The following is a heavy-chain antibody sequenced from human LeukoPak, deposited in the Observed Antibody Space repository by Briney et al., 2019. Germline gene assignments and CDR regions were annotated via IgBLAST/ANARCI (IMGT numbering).Heavy chain of an antibody. J-gene: IGHJ4*02. CDR2: ISSRGDDT. CDR1: GLTFSKYV. Sequence: GGSLSLSCAASGLTFSKYVMSWVRQAPGKGLDWVSSISSRGDDTYYADSVTGRFTISRDNSKNTLYLQMDSLRADDTAIYYCAKTTEGRQHRIRKTVGYYFDHWGQGALVTVSS. D-gene: IGHD4-17*01. V-gene: IGHV3-23*01. CDR3: AKTTEGRQHRIRKTVGYYFDH.